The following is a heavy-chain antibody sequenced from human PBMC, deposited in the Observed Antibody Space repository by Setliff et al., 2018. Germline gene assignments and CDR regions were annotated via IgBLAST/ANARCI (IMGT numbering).Heavy chain of an antibody. Sequence: LSLTCAVYGGSFSGYYWSWIRQPPGKGLEWIGYIHYSGSPNYHPSLKSRVSTSVDTSQNQISLKLSSVTAADTAVYYCARTMYSSSWYGAFDIWGQGTMVTVSS. D-gene: IGHD6-13*01. CDR3: ARTMYSSSWYGAFDI. V-gene: IGHV4-59*01. CDR1: GGSFSGYY. J-gene: IGHJ3*02. CDR2: IHYSGSP.